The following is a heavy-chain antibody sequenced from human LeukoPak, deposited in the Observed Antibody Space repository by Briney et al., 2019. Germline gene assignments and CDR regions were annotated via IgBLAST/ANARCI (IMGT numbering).Heavy chain of an antibody. CDR1: GGSISSGGYS. Sequence: PSETLSLTCAVSGGSISSGGYSWSWIRQPPGKGLEWIGYIYHSGSTNYNPSLKSRVTISVDTSKNQFSLKLSSVTAADTAVYYCARGSRITMIVVVIGSLDIWGQGTMVTVSS. D-gene: IGHD3-22*01. V-gene: IGHV4-30-2*01. CDR3: ARGSRITMIVVVIGSLDI. CDR2: IYHSGST. J-gene: IGHJ3*02.